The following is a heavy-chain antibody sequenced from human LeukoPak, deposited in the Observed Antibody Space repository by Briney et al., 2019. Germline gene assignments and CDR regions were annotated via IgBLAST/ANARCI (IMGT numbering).Heavy chain of an antibody. D-gene: IGHD2-2*01. Sequence: ASVKVSCKASGYTFTGYYMHWVRQAPGQGLEWMGWISAYNGNTNYAQKLQGRVTMTTDTSTSTAYMELRSLRSDDTAVYYCAREGVVVVPAAIRVGSPRGHDAFDIWGQGTMVTVSS. CDR3: AREGVVVVPAAIRVGSPRGHDAFDI. J-gene: IGHJ3*02. CDR1: GYTFTGYY. V-gene: IGHV1-18*04. CDR2: ISAYNGNT.